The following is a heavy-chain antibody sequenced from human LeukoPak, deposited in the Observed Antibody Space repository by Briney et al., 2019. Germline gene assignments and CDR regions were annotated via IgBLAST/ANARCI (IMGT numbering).Heavy chain of an antibody. CDR3: ARPGYSSGWYTDY. V-gene: IGHV4-34*01. CDR1: GGSFSGYY. J-gene: IGHJ4*02. CDR2: INHSGST. Sequence: SETLSLTCAVYGGSFSGYYWSWIRQPPGKGLEWIGEINHSGSTNYNPSLKSRVTISVDTSKNQFSLKLSSVTAADTGVYYCARPGYSSGWYTDYWGQGTLVTVSS. D-gene: IGHD6-19*01.